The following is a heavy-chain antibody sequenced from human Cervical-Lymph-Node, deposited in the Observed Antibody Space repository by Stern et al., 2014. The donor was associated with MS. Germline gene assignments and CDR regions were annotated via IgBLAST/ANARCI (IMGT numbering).Heavy chain of an antibody. J-gene: IGHJ4*02. Sequence: EVQLVESGGGLVKPGGSLRLSCAASGFTFSSYSMNWVRQAPGQGLEWVASISSGGSYIYAADSLKGRSTISRDNAKNSLYLQMNSLRAEDPAVYYCARGRGGNYGYSFDSWGQGTLVTVPS. D-gene: IGHD4-23*01. CDR1: GFTFSSYS. V-gene: IGHV3-21*01. CDR3: ARGRGGNYGYSFDS. CDR2: ISSGGSYI.